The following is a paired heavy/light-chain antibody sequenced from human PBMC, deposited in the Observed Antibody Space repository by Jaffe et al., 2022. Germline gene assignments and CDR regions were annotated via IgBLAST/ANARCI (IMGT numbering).Heavy chain of an antibody. J-gene: IGHJ3*01. CDR2: IRSKTYGGTT. Sequence: EVQLVESGGGLVQPGRSLRLSCTASGFTFGDYAMSWFRQAPGKGLEWVGFIRSKTYGGTTEYAASVKGRFTISRDNSKSIAYLQMNSLKTEDTAVYYCTRDALTTYYDFWSSQKQSDAFDVWGQGTMVTVSS. D-gene: IGHD3-3*01. CDR3: TRDALTTYYDFWSSQKQSDAFDV. V-gene: IGHV3-49*03. CDR1: GFTFGDYA.
Light chain of an antibody. J-gene: IGKJ2*01. CDR3: QQYGRSPYT. V-gene: IGKV3-20*01. Sequence: EIVLTQSPGTLSLSPGERATLSCRASQSVSSSYLAWYQQKPGQAPRLLIYGASSRATGIPDRFSGSGSGTEFTLTISRLEPEDFAVYYCQQYGRSPYTFGQGTKLEIK. CDR2: GAS. CDR1: QSVSSSY.